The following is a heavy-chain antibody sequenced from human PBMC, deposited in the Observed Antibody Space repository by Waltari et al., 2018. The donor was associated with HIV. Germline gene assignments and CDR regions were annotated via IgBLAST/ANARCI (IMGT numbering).Heavy chain of an antibody. CDR3: AKIVVVAGTSADF. Sequence: EVQLLESGGGLIQPGGSLRLSCAASGFPFSTCDRRWVRQAPGKGREWVSVISGDGSTYYADSVKGRFIISRDNSKSTVYLQMNDLRAEDTALYYCAKIVVVAGTSADFWGQGVVVTVSS. D-gene: IGHD2-21*02. CDR2: ISGDGST. J-gene: IGHJ4*02. CDR1: GFPFSTCD. V-gene: IGHV3-23*01.